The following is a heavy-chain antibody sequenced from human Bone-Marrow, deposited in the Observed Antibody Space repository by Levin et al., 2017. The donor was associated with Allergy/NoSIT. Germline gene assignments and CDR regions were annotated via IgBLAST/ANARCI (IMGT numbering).Heavy chain of an antibody. J-gene: IGHJ4*02. CDR2: INQSGTT. Sequence: PGGSLRLSCAVYGESLNRYYWSWVRQTPEKRLEWIGEINQSGTTNYNPSLRGRVSMSVDTSKRQLSLRLASVTAADTALYSGHLRGSGDLGDRDYWGQGSLVIVSS. CDR3: HLRGSGDLGDRDY. CDR1: GESLNRYY. D-gene: IGHD3-10*01. V-gene: IGHV4-34*01.